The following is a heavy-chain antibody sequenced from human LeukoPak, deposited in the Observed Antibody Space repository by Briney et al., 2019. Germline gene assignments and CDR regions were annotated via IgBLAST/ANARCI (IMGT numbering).Heavy chain of an antibody. D-gene: IGHD3-22*01. J-gene: IGHJ4*02. V-gene: IGHV3-48*04. CDR3: ARESHYYDSSGYYRLFDY. CDR2: ISSSSSTI. CDR1: GFTFSTSG. Sequence: PGGSLRLSCAGSGFTFSTSGMNWVRQAPGEGLELVSYISSSSSTIYYADSVKGRFTISRDNAKNSLYLQMNSLRAEDTAVYYCARESHYYDSSGYYRLFDYWGQGTLVTVSS.